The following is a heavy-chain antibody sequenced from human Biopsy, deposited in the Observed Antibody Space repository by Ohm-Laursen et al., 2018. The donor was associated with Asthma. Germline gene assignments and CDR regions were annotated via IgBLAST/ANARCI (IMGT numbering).Heavy chain of an antibody. D-gene: IGHD3-3*01. Sequence: LRLSCAASGFTFRSYVMHWVRQAPGKGLEWVAVGGSYYDGGLKYYADSVNGRFTVSRDDSKNTLYLQMNSLRPDDTAVYYCARDVMEWYLPAFDFWGQGTLVTVSS. CDR3: ARDVMEWYLPAFDF. J-gene: IGHJ4*02. CDR1: GFTFRSYV. CDR2: GGSYYDGGLK. V-gene: IGHV3-30-3*01.